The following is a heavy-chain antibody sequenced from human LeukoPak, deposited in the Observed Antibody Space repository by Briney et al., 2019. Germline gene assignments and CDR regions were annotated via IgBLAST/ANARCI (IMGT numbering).Heavy chain of an antibody. J-gene: IGHJ2*01. Sequence: PSETLSLTCTVSGGSISSYYWSWIRQPPGKGLEWIGYIYYSGSTNYNPSLKSRVTISMDTSKNQFSLKLASVTAADTAVYYCAKMTTVTTRWYFDLWGRGTLVTVSS. D-gene: IGHD4-17*01. V-gene: IGHV4-59*08. CDR2: IYYSGST. CDR1: GGSISSYY. CDR3: AKMTTVTTRWYFDL.